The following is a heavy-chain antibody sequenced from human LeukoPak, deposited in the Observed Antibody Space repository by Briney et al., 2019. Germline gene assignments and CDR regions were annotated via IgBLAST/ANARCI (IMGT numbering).Heavy chain of an antibody. V-gene: IGHV3-9*03. CDR3: AKDSTVATLGAFDI. CDR2: ISWNSGSI. D-gene: IGHD4-23*01. CDR1: GFTFDDYA. J-gene: IGHJ3*02. Sequence: GGSLRLSCAASGFTFDDYAMHWVRQAPGKGLEWVSGISWNSGSIGYADSVKGRSTISRDNAKNSLYLQMNSLRAEDMALYYCAKDSTVATLGAFDIWGQGTMVTVSS.